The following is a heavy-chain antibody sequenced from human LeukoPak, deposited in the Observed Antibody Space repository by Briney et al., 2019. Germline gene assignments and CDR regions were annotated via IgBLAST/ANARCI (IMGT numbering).Heavy chain of an antibody. D-gene: IGHD3-22*01. J-gene: IGHJ4*02. CDR3: EKGGLYNYDSSGYYPNY. V-gene: IGHV3-30*02. CDR2: IRYDGSNK. CDR1: GFTFSSYG. Sequence: QAGGSLRLSCAASGFTFSSYGMHWVRQAPGKGLEWVAFIRYDGSNKYYADSVKGRFTISRDNSKNPLYLQMNSLRAEDTAVYYCEKGGLYNYDSSGYYPNYWGQGTLVTVSS.